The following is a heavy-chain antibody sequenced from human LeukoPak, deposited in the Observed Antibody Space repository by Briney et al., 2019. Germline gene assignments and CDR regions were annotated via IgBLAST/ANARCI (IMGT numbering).Heavy chain of an antibody. CDR1: GFTFTTYA. J-gene: IGHJ6*02. V-gene: IGHV3-23*01. CDR3: ARGSYGMDV. CDR2: VSKSDGTT. Sequence: GGSLRLSCAASGFTFTTYAMSWVRQAPGEGLEWVPSVSKSDGTTYYADSVKGRLTISRDNSKNTLHLQMNGLRAEDTAVYYCARGSYGMDVWGQGTTVTVSS.